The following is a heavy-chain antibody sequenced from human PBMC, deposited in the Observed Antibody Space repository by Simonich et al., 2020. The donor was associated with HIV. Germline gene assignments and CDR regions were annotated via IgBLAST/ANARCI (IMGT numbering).Heavy chain of an antibody. J-gene: IGHJ4*02. Sequence: QVQLQQWGAGLLKPSETLSLTCAVFCGSFSGYYWSRIRQPPGKGLEWIGESNHSANTKYNPSLKSRVTISVDTSKNQFSLKLTSVTAADTAVYYCAKVARYFDWYSTAFDYWGQGTLVTVSS. CDR3: AKVARYFDWYSTAFDY. D-gene: IGHD3-9*01. V-gene: IGHV4-34*02. CDR2: SNHSANT. CDR1: CGSFSGYY.